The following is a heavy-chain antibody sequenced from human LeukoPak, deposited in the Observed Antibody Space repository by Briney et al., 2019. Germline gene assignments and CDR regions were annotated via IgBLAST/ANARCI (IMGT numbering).Heavy chain of an antibody. CDR2: ISSSSSYI. J-gene: IGHJ6*03. V-gene: IGHV3-21*01. Sequence: PGGSLRLSCEASGFTLSSYSMNWVRQAPGKGLEWVSSISSSSSYIYYADSVKGRFTISRDNAKNSLYLQMNSLRAEDTAVYYCARDKRVRCSGGSCYSGYYYYYYYMDVWGKGTTVTVSS. CDR1: GFTLSSYS. D-gene: IGHD2-15*01. CDR3: ARDKRVRCSGGSCYSGYYYYYYYMDV.